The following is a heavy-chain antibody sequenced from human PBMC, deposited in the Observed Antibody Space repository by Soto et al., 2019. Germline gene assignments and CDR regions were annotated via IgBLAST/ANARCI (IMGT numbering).Heavy chain of an antibody. CDR2: IKQDGSEK. CDR1: GFTFTSYW. Sequence: EVQLVESGGGLVQPGGSLRLSCAASGFTFTSYWMIWVRQAPGKGLAWVANIKQDGSEKYYVDSVKGRFIISRDNAKDSLYLQMNSLGAEDTAVYYCAREDGYPPAGKVGIWGQGTMVTVSS. V-gene: IGHV3-7*05. CDR3: AREDGYPPAGKVGI. D-gene: IGHD6-13*01. J-gene: IGHJ3*02.